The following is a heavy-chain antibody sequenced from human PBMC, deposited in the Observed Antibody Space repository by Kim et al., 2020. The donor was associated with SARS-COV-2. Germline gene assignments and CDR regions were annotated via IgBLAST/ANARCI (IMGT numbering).Heavy chain of an antibody. CDR3: ARTSSTFKFPT. CDR2: T. D-gene: IGHD6-6*01. Sequence: TYYDDSVKGRFTISRDNSKNTLFLQMGSLRADDTAIYYCARTSSTFKFPTWGQGTLVTVSS. V-gene: IGHV3-53*01. J-gene: IGHJ5*02.